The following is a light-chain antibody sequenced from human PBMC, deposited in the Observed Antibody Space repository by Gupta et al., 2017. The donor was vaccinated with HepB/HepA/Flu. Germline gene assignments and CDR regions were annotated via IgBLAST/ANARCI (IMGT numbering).Light chain of an antibody. CDR3: QHSGSSTFT. CDR1: QRIINTY. CDR2: DAS. J-gene: IGKJ3*01. Sequence: TQSPGTLSLSPGERATLSCRASQRIINTYLAWYQQKPGQAPRLLIFDASSRASGIPDRFSGSGSGTDFTLTISRLEPDDFAVYYCQHSGSSTFTFGPGTKVEIK. V-gene: IGKV3-20*01.